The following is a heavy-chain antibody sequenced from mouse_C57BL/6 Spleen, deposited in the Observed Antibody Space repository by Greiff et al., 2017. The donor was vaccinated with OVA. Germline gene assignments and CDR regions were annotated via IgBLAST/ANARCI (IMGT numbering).Heavy chain of an antibody. J-gene: IGHJ1*03. D-gene: IGHD2-1*01. CDR3: TSNYDGNFDV. V-gene: IGHV1-15*01. CDR1: GYTFTDYE. Sequence: QVQLQQSGAELVRPGASVTLSCKASGYTFTDYEMHWVKQTPVHGLEWIGAIDPETGGTAYNQKFKGKAILTADKSSSTAYMELRSLTSEDSAVYYCTSNYDGNFDVWGTGTTVTVSS. CDR2: IDPETGGT.